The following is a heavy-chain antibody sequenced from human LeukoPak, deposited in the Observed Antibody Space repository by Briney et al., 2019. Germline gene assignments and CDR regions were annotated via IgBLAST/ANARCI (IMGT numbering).Heavy chain of an antibody. J-gene: IGHJ3*02. Sequence: GGSLRLSCAASGFTFSSFSMNWVRQAPGKGLEWISYITSSSSSTYYADSVKGRFTISRDNAKNSLYLQMNSLRAEDTAVYYCAKDLNDAFDIWGQGTMVTVSS. CDR1: GFTFSSFS. V-gene: IGHV3-21*04. CDR2: ITSSSSST. CDR3: AKDLNDAFDI.